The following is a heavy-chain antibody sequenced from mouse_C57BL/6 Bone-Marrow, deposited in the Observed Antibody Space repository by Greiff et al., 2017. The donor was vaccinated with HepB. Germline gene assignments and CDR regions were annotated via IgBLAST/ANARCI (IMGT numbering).Heavy chain of an antibody. J-gene: IGHJ3*01. CDR2: IRNKANNHAT. CDR1: GFTFSDAW. V-gene: IGHV6-6*01. Sequence: EVQGVESGGGLVQPGGSMKLSCAASGFTFSDAWMDWVRQSPEKGLEWVAEIRNKANNHATNYAESVKGRFTISRDDYKSSVYLQMNSLRDEDTGIYYCTRPRGYYERFAYWGQGTLVTVSA. D-gene: IGHD2-3*01. CDR3: TRPRGYYERFAY.